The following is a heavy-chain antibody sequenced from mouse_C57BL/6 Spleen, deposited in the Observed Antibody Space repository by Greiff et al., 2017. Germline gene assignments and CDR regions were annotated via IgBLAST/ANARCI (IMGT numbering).Heavy chain of an antibody. Sequence: VQLQQPGAELVKPGASVKLSCKASGYTFTSYWMHWVKQRPGQGLEWIGMIHPNSGSTNYNEKFKSKATLTVDKSSSTAYMQLSSLTSEDSAVYYCARGAYDGYYEGNYLDYWGQGTTLTVSS. CDR1: GYTFTSYW. CDR2: IHPNSGST. CDR3: ARGAYDGYYEGNYLDY. J-gene: IGHJ2*01. V-gene: IGHV1-64*01. D-gene: IGHD2-3*01.